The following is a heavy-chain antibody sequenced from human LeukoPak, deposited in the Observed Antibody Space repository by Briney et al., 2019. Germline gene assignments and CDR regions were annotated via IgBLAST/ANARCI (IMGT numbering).Heavy chain of an antibody. V-gene: IGHV3-9*01. CDR1: GFTFDDYP. J-gene: IGHJ4*02. D-gene: IGHD4-17*01. CDR3: ARAGRLQHGDYVAFDY. CDR2: INGNSVSK. Sequence: GRSLRLSCAASGFTFDDYPMHWVRQGPGKGLEWVSGINGNSVSKGYADSVKGRFTFSRDNAKNSLYLQMNSLRDEDTAVYYCARAGRLQHGDYVAFDYWGQGTLVTVSS.